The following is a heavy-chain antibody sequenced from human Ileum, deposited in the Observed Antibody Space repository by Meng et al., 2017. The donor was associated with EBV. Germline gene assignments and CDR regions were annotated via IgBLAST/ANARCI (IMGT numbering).Heavy chain of an antibody. CDR3: ARGAGGFDY. CDR1: GFTFNNYW. D-gene: IGHD2-15*01. V-gene: IGHV3-74*01. Sequence: EVDLVESGGGLVQPGGSLRLSCAASGFTFNNYWMHWVRQAPGKGLVWVSHIINDGSTTSYTDSVKGRFTISRDNAKNTVYLQMNSLRAEDTAVYYCARGAGGFDYWGQGILVTVSS. J-gene: IGHJ4*02. CDR2: IINDGSTT.